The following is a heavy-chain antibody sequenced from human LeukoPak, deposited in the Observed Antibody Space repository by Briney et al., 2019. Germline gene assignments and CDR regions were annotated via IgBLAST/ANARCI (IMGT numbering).Heavy chain of an antibody. J-gene: IGHJ4*02. CDR1: GFTFSSYW. Sequence: GGSLRRSCAASGFTFSSYWMHWVRQAPGKGLVWVSRINSDGSSTSYADSVKGRFTISRDNAKNTLYLQMNSLRAEDTAVYYCAREYSSGWFFDYWGQGTLVTVSS. CDR2: INSDGSST. CDR3: AREYSSGWFFDY. V-gene: IGHV3-74*01. D-gene: IGHD6-19*01.